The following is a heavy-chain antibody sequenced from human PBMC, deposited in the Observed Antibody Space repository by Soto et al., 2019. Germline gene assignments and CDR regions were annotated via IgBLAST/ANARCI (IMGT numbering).Heavy chain of an antibody. J-gene: IGHJ4*02. V-gene: IGHV4-34*01. CDR1: GGSFSGYH. D-gene: IGHD1-20*01. Sequence: SETLSLTCAVYGGSFSGYHWSWIRQPPGKGLEWIGEINHSGSTNYNPSLKSRVTISVDTSKNQFSLKLSSVTAADTAVYYCATVYGYFDYWGQGTLVTVSS. CDR3: ATVYGYFDY. CDR2: INHSGST.